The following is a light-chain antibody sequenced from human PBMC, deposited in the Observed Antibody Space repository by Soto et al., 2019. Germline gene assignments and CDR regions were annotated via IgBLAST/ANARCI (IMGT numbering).Light chain of an antibody. J-gene: IGLJ2*01. Sequence: QSALTQPASVSGSPGQSXTIXXTGTXXDVRAYNSVSWYQQHPGKAPKLMIYDVSNRPSGVSNRFSGSKSGNTASLAISGLQAEDEADYYCSSYTSSTTLVFGGGTKLTVL. CDR1: XXDVRAYNS. CDR2: DVS. V-gene: IGLV2-14*01. CDR3: SSYTSSTTLV.